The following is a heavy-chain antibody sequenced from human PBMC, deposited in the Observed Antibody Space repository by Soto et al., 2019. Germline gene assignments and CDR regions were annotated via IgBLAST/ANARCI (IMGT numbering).Heavy chain of an antibody. D-gene: IGHD3-9*01. CDR2: ISPHNFNT. V-gene: IGHV1-18*01. J-gene: IGHJ4*02. CDR1: GYTFTHFY. CDR3: ARDEGGYDILTGYYKAHHFDY. Sequence: QVQLEQSGAEVKKPGDSVKVSCKASGYTFTHFYITWVRQAPGQGLEWMGAISPHNFNTNYAQKFRGRVTLTTEKSTTPSYMDVRSLTSDDTAVYYCARDEGGYDILTGYYKAHHFDYWGQGVPVTVSS.